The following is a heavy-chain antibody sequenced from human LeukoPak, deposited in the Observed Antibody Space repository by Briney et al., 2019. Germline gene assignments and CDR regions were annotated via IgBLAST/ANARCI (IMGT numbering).Heavy chain of an antibody. CDR2: ISGSGGST. V-gene: IGHV3-23*01. J-gene: IGHJ4*02. CDR1: GFTFSSYA. Sequence: GGSLRLTSAASGFTFSSYAIGCVRQAPGKGLEWVSAISGSGGSTYYADSVKGRFTISRDNSKNTLYLQMNSLRAEDTAVYYCAGVLVQGIALYREQATLVTVSS. D-gene: IGHD2-8*02. CDR3: AGVLVQGIALY.